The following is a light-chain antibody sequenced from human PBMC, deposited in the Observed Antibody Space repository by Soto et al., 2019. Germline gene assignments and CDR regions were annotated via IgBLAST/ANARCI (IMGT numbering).Light chain of an antibody. CDR1: SSNIGAGYD. J-gene: IGLJ3*02. Sequence: QLVLTQPPSVSGAPGQRVTISCTGSSSNIGAGYDVHWYQQLPGTAPKLLIYGNSNRPSGVPDRFSGSKSGTSASLAITGLQAEDEADYYCQSYDSSLSGSLRVFGGGTELTVL. V-gene: IGLV1-40*01. CDR2: GNS. CDR3: QSYDSSLSGSLRV.